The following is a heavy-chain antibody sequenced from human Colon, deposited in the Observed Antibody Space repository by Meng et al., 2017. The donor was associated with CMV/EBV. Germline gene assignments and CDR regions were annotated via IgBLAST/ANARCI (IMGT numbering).Heavy chain of an antibody. CDR2: ISGDGSGV. D-gene: IGHD5-12*01. J-gene: IGHJ4*02. V-gene: IGHV3-74*01. Sequence: LVALGFTCSSYWMHWVRQAPGKGLVWLSRISGDGSGVNYADSVEGRLTISRDNAKNTLYLQINSHRVDDTAVYYCARGSTGYGNFDYWGQGTLVTV. CDR1: GFTCSSYW. CDR3: ARGSTGYGNFDY.